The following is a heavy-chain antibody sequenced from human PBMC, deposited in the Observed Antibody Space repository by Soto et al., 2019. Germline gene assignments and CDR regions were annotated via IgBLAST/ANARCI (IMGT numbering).Heavy chain of an antibody. J-gene: IGHJ4*02. V-gene: IGHV1-18*01. CDR2: ISAYNGNT. D-gene: IGHD2-2*01. CDR3: ARAWVDQLLHFDY. Sequence: ASVKVSGTASGYTFTSYGISCVRQAPGQGLEWMGWISAYNGNTNYAQKLQGRVTMTTDTSTSTAYMELRSLRSDDTAVYYCARAWVDQLLHFDYWGQGTLVTVSS. CDR1: GYTFTSYG.